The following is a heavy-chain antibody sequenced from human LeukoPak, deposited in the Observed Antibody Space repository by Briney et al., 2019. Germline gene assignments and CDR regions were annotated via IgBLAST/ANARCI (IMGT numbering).Heavy chain of an antibody. V-gene: IGHV1-2*06. CDR3: ARDIPSSGWS. J-gene: IGHJ4*02. Sequence: ASVTVSCKASGYTFTGYYMHWVRQAPGQGLEWMGRINPNNGGANSAQKFQGRVTMTRDTSISTAYMELSSPRSDDTAVYYCARDIPSSGWSWGQGTLVTVSS. CDR2: INPNNGGA. D-gene: IGHD6-19*01. CDR1: GYTFTGYY.